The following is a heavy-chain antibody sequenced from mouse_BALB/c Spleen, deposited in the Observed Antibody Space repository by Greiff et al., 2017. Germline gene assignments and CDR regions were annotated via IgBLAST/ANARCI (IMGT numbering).Heavy chain of an antibody. CDR2: ISSGGSYT. Sequence: EVMLVESGGDLVKPGGSLKLSCAASGFTFSSYGMSWVRQTPDKRLEWVATISSGGSYTYYPDSVKGRFTISRDNAKNTLYLQMSSLKSEDTAMYYCARDWVYYGSSLYYFDYWGQGTTLTVSS. D-gene: IGHD1-1*01. V-gene: IGHV5-6*01. J-gene: IGHJ2*01. CDR3: ARDWVYYGSSLYYFDY. CDR1: GFTFSSYG.